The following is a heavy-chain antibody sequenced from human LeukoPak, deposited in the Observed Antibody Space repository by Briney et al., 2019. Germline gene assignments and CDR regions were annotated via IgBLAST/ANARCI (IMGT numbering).Heavy chain of an antibody. CDR1: GGSISSGSYY. CDR3: ARARTYYDFWSGYSPRWFDP. CDR2: IYTSGST. Sequence: SQTLSLTCTVSGGSISSGSYYWSWIRQPAGKGLEWIGRIYTSGSTNYNPSLKSRVTISVDTSKNQFSLKLSSVTAADTAVYYCARARTYYDFWSGYSPRWFDPWGQGTLVTVSS. D-gene: IGHD3-3*01. V-gene: IGHV4-61*02. J-gene: IGHJ5*02.